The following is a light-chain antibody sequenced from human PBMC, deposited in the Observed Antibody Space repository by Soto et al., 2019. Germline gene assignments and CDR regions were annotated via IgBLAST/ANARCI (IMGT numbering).Light chain of an antibody. CDR1: SSNIGAGYD. Sequence: QSVLTQPPSVSGAPGQRVTISCTGSSSNIGAGYDVHWYQQLPGTAPKLLIYGNSNRPSGVPDRFSGSKSGTSASLAITGLEAEDDAYYYCQSYDSSLWVFGGGTKLTVL. CDR2: GNS. J-gene: IGLJ3*02. CDR3: QSYDSSLWV. V-gene: IGLV1-40*01.